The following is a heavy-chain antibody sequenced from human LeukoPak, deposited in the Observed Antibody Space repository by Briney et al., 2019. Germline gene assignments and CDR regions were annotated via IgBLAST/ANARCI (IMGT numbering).Heavy chain of an antibody. J-gene: IGHJ4*02. Sequence: ASAKVSCKASGYTFTGYYMHWVRQAPGQGLEWMGWINPNSGGTNYAQKFQGWVTMTRDTSISTAYMELSRLRSDDTAVYYCARALYYYDSSGYPALPYWGQGTLVTVSS. CDR2: INPNSGGT. D-gene: IGHD3-22*01. V-gene: IGHV1-2*04. CDR1: GYTFTGYY. CDR3: ARALYYYDSSGYPALPY.